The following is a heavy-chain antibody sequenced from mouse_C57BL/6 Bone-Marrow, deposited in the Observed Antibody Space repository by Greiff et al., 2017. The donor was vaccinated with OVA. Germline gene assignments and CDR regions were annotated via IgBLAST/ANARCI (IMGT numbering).Heavy chain of an antibody. Sequence: EVKLVESGEGLVKPGGSLKLSCAASGFTFSSYAMSWVRQTPEKRLEWVAYISSGGYYIYYADTVKGRFTISRDNARNTLYLQMSSLKSEDTAMYYCTRVDAWFAYWGQGTLVTVSA. V-gene: IGHV5-9-1*02. CDR3: TRVDAWFAY. J-gene: IGHJ3*01. CDR2: ISSGGYYI. CDR1: GFTFSSYA.